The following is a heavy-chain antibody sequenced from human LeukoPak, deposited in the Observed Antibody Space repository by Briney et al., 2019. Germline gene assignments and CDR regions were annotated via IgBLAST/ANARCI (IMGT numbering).Heavy chain of an antibody. J-gene: IGHJ4*02. CDR1: GFTFSSYS. Sequence: GGSLRLSCAASGFTFSSYSMNWVRQAPGKGLEWVSSISSSSSYIYYADSVKGRFTISRDNAKNSLYLQMNSLRAEDTAVYYCAREDILTGYYYWGQGTLATVSS. V-gene: IGHV3-21*01. CDR2: ISSSSSYI. D-gene: IGHD3-9*01. CDR3: AREDILTGYYY.